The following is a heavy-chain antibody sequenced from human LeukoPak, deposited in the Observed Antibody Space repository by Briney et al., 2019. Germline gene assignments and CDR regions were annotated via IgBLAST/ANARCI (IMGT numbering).Heavy chain of an antibody. J-gene: IGHJ5*02. CDR2: INHSGST. CDR1: GGSFSGYY. Sequence: PSETLSLTCAVYGGSFSGYYWRWIRQPPGKGLEWIGEINHSGSTNYNPSLKSRVTISVDTSKNQFSLKLSSVTAADTAVYYCARGLGSDYDFWSGPSRLGLDPWGQGTLVTVSS. V-gene: IGHV4-34*01. CDR3: ARGLGSDYDFWSGPSRLGLDP. D-gene: IGHD3-3*01.